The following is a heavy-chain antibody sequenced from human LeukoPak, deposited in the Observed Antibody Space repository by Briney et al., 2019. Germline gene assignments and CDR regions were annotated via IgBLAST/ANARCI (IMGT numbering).Heavy chain of an antibody. CDR2: IRGDTGDT. Sequence: ASVKVSCKTSGYAVSDYYMHWVRQAPGQGLEWMGRIRGDTGDTDSPQKFRGRVTLTRDTSTDTAYLELSRLRYDDTAIYFCARVRVNSCDYWGQGTLVTVSS. J-gene: IGHJ4*02. V-gene: IGHV1-2*06. D-gene: IGHD2-15*01. CDR1: GYAVSDYY. CDR3: ARVRVNSCDY.